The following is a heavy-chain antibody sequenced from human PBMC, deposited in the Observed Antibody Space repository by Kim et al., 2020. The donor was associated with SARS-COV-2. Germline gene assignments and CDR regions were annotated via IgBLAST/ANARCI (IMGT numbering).Heavy chain of an antibody. Sequence: ASVKVSCKASGYTFDTFSLYWLRQAPGQRFEWMGWINGGNGNTRYSQNFQGRVTFTRDTSATTAYMELTSLTFKDTAVYYCAREGSGSYNWLDPWGQRTLVTVSS. CDR2: INGGNGNT. CDR3: AREGSGSYNWLDP. D-gene: IGHD3-10*01. J-gene: IGHJ5*02. V-gene: IGHV1-3*01. CDR1: GYTFDTFS.